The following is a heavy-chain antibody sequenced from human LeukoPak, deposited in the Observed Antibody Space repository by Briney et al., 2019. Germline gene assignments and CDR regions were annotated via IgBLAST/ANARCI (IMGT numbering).Heavy chain of an antibody. D-gene: IGHD3-22*01. Sequence: SQTLSLTCAISGDSVSSNSAAWNWIRQAPSRGLEWLERTYYRPKWYNDYAVPVKSRITITPDTSKNQFSLQLNSVTPEDTAVYYCARGGSSGYYGTFDYWGQGTLVTVSS. CDR2: TYYRPKWYN. V-gene: IGHV6-1*01. J-gene: IGHJ4*02. CDR1: GDSVSSNSAA. CDR3: ARGGSSGYYGTFDY.